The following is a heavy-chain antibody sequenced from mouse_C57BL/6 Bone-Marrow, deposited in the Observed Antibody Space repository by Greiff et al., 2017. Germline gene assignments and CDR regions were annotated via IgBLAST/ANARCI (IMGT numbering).Heavy chain of an antibody. CDR2: IWRGGST. CDR3: AKPSYSNYVGGFAY. J-gene: IGHJ3*01. CDR1: GFSLTSYG. V-gene: IGHV2-5*01. D-gene: IGHD2-5*01. Sequence: VNVVESGPGLVQPSQSLSITCTVSGFSLTSYGVHWVRQSPGKGLEWLGVIWRGGSTDYNAAFMSRLSITKDNSKSQVFFKMNSLQADDTAIYYCAKPSYSNYVGGFAYWGQGTLVTVSA.